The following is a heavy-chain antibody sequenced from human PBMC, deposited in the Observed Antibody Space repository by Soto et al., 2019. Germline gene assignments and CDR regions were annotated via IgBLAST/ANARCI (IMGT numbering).Heavy chain of an antibody. D-gene: IGHD3-10*01. J-gene: IGHJ4*02. CDR3: AKKVNSGPGSQYFDY. CDR1: GFTFSSYA. CDR2: ISGSGGST. V-gene: IGHV3-23*01. Sequence: GGSLRLSCAASGFTFSSYAMSWVRQAPGKGLEWVSAISGSGGSTYYADSVKGRFTISRDNSKNTLFLQMNSLRVEDTAIYYCAKKVNSGPGSQYFDYWGQGTLVTVSS.